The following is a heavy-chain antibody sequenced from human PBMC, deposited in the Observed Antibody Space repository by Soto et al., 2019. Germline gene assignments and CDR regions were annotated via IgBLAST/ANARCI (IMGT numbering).Heavy chain of an antibody. J-gene: IGHJ6*03. CDR1: AFTFSHFD. Sequence: GGSLRLSCAASAFTFSHFDMNWVRRAPGKGLEWVSYISSGSSSIYYADSVKGRFTISRDNAKNSLYLQMNSLRAEDTAVYYCARFPRCSGGSCHDSYYMDVRGTRPTVTRSS. CDR3: ARFPRCSGGSCHDSYYMDV. CDR2: ISSGSSSI. V-gene: IGHV3-48*01. D-gene: IGHD2-15*01.